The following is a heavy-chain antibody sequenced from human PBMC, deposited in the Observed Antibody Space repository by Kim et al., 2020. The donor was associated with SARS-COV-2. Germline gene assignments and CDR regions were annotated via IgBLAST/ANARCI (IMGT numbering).Heavy chain of an antibody. J-gene: IGHJ1*01. Sequence: ASVKVSCKASGYTFTSYYMHWVRQAPGQGLEWMGIINPSGGSTSYAQKFQGRVTMTRDTSTSTVYMELSSLRSEDTAVYYCARVQDYYGSRHQYFQHWGQGTLVTVSS. CDR1: GYTFTSYY. V-gene: IGHV1-46*01. D-gene: IGHD3-10*01. CDR3: ARVQDYYGSRHQYFQH. CDR2: INPSGGST.